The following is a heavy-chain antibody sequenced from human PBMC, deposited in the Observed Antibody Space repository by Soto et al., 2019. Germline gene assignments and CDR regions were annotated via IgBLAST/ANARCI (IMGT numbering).Heavy chain of an antibody. J-gene: IGHJ4*02. Sequence: QVQLQESGPGLVKPSQTLSLTCTVSGGSISSGGYYWSWIRQHPGKGLEWIGYIYYSGSTYYNPSLQSRVTISVDKAKNQSSRTLSSVTAADTAVYYCARSDYYYDSSGYYLGLGYWGQGTLVTVSS. V-gene: IGHV4-31*03. CDR2: IYYSGST. CDR1: GGSISSGGYY. CDR3: ARSDYYYDSSGYYLGLGY. D-gene: IGHD3-22*01.